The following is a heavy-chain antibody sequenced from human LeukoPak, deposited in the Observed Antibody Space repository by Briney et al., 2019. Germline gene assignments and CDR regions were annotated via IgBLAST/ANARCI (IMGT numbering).Heavy chain of an antibody. CDR3: ARDLRGGNSGAY. CDR1: GYTFTGYY. V-gene: IGHV1-2*06. D-gene: IGHD4-23*01. J-gene: IGHJ4*02. Sequence: GASVKVSCKASGYTFTGYYLHWVRQAPGQGLEWMGRINPNSGGTNSAQKFQGRVTMTRDTPISTAYMELSSLRSDDTAVYYCARDLRGGNSGAYWGQGTLVTVSS. CDR2: INPNSGGT.